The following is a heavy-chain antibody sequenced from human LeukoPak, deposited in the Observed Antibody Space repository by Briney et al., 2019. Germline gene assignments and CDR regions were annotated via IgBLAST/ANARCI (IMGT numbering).Heavy chain of an antibody. CDR2: ISYDGNSK. V-gene: IGHV3-30*03. Sequence: GGSLRLSCAGSGFTFSTYVIHWVRQAPGKGLEWAALISYDGNSKYYADSVKGRFTISRDNSKNTVYLQMDSLRAEDTAVYYCARVTTSTKYDSSMDIWGQGTTVTVSS. J-gene: IGHJ6*02. CDR3: ARVTTSTKYDSSMDI. D-gene: IGHD1-14*01. CDR1: GFTFSTYV.